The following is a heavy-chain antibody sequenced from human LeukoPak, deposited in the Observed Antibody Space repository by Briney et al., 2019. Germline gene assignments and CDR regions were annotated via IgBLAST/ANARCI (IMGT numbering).Heavy chain of an antibody. CDR2: INWNGGST. CDR3: AKDPPYDFWSGYQPNWFDP. D-gene: IGHD3-3*01. Sequence: GGSLRLSCAASGFTFDDYGMSWVRQAPGKGLEWVSGINWNGGSTGYADSVKGRFTISRDNSKNTLYLQMNSLRAEDTAVYYCAKDPPYDFWSGYQPNWFDPWGQGTLVTVSS. CDR1: GFTFDDYG. V-gene: IGHV3-20*04. J-gene: IGHJ5*02.